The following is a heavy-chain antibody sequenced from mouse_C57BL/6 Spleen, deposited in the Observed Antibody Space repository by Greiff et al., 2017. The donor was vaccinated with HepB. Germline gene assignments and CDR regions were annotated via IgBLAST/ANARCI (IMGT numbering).Heavy chain of an antibody. Sequence: VKLQQPGAELVKPGASVKMSCKASGYTFTSYWITWVKQRPGQGLEWIGDIYPGSGSTNYNEKFKSKATLTVDTSSSTAYMQLSSLTSEDSAVYYCARGGGYLYYYAMDYWGQGTSVTVSS. CDR1: GYTFTSYW. V-gene: IGHV1-55*01. J-gene: IGHJ4*01. CDR3: ARGGGYLYYYAMDY. CDR2: IYPGSGST. D-gene: IGHD2-3*01.